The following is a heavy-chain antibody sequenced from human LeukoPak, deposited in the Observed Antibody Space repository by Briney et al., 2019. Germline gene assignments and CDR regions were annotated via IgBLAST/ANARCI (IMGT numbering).Heavy chain of an antibody. V-gene: IGHV4-59*03. D-gene: IGHD3-10*01. CDR2: VYHTGNT. CDR3: AKSDGSGSYFDY. CDR1: GGSIRNYY. Sequence: PSETLSLTCTVSGGSIRNYYWSWIRQPPGKGLEWIGYVYHTGNTKYNPSLESRATISIDTSKNQFSLKLGSVTAADSAVYYCAKSDGSGSYFDYWGQGTLVTVS. J-gene: IGHJ4*02.